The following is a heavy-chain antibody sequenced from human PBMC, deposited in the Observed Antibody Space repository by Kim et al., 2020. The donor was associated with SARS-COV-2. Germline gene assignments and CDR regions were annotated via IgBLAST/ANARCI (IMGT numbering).Heavy chain of an antibody. Sequence: GGSLRLSCAASGFTFSSYAMHWVRQAPGKGLEWVAVISYDGGNKYYADSVKGRFTISRDNSKNTLYLQMNSLRAEDTAVYYCARPRGGNYYYGMDVWGQGTTVTVSS. CDR1: GFTFSSYA. J-gene: IGHJ6*02. CDR2: ISYDGGNK. CDR3: ARPRGGNYYYGMDV. D-gene: IGHD3-10*01. V-gene: IGHV3-30-3*01.